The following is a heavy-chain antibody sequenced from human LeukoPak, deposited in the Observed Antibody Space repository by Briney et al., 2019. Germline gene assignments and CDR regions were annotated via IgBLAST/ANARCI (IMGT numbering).Heavy chain of an antibody. Sequence: SETLSLTCTVSGGSISTYYWSWIRQPPGKGLEWIGYIHYSGATSYNPSLNSRVTVSVDTSKNQFSLKLSSVTAADTAVYYCASGSGSYYDHFDYWGQGTLVTVSS. CDR1: GGSISTYY. CDR3: ASGSGSYYDHFDY. D-gene: IGHD1-26*01. CDR2: IHYSGAT. J-gene: IGHJ4*02. V-gene: IGHV4-59*01.